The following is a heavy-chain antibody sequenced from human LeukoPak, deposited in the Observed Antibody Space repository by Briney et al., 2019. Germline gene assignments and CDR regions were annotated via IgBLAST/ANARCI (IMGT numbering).Heavy chain of an antibody. CDR2: ISYDGSNK. CDR1: GFTFSSYG. D-gene: IGHD3-22*01. CDR3: AKAGGDYYDADPYAFDI. V-gene: IGHV3-30*18. Sequence: GGSLRLSCAASGFTFSSYGMHWVRRAPGKGLEWVAVISYDGSNKYYADSVKGRFTISRDNSKNTLYLQMNSLRAEDTAVYYCAKAGGDYYDADPYAFDIWGQGTMVTVSS. J-gene: IGHJ3*02.